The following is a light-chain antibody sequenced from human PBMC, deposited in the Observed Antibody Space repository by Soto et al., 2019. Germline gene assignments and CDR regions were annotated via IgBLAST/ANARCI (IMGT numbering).Light chain of an antibody. CDR3: QQFDSSPRT. Sequence: EIVLTQSPGTLSLSPGERATLSCRASPSVSDIYLAWYQQRAGQAPRLLLYGASRRATGIPDRFSGSGSGTDFTLTISRLEPEDFAVSYCQQFDSSPRTFGPGTKVEI. J-gene: IGKJ1*01. CDR2: GAS. CDR1: PSVSDIY. V-gene: IGKV3-20*01.